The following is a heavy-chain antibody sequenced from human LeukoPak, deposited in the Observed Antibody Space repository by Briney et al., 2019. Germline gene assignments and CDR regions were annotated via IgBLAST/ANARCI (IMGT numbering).Heavy chain of an antibody. J-gene: IGHJ5*02. Sequence: PETLSLTCTVSGGSISSYYWSWIRQPPGKGLEWIGYIYYSGSTNYNPSLKSRVTISVDTSKNQFSLKLSSVTAADTAVYYCARRVVVVVAATPFSWFDPWGQGTLVTVSS. CDR2: IYYSGST. D-gene: IGHD2-15*01. V-gene: IGHV4-59*08. CDR1: GGSISSYY. CDR3: ARRVVVVVAATPFSWFDP.